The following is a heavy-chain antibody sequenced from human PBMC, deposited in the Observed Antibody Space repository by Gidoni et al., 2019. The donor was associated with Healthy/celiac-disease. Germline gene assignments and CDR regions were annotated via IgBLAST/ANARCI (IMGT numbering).Heavy chain of an antibody. J-gene: IGHJ4*02. V-gene: IGHV3-9*01. Sequence: EVQLVESGGSLVQPGRSLRLSCAASGFTFDDYAMHWVRQAPGKGLEWVSGISWNSGSIGYADSVKGRFTISRDNAKISLYLQMNSLRSEDTALYYCAKDKGSPGPSFDYWGQGTLVTVSS. CDR3: AKDKGSPGPSFDY. CDR1: GFTFDDYA. CDR2: ISWNSGSI. D-gene: IGHD6-13*01.